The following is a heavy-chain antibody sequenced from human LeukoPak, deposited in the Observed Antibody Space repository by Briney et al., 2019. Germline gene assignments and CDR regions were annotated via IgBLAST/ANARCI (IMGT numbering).Heavy chain of an antibody. CDR2: IYYSGST. Sequence: PSETLSLTCTVSGGSISSSSYYWGWIRQPPGKGLEWIGSIYYSGSTYYNPSLKSRVTISVDTSKNQFSLKLSSVTAADTAVYYCARGQTVLLSRFDPWGQGTLVTVSS. CDR1: GGSISSSSYY. J-gene: IGHJ5*02. D-gene: IGHD3-10*01. V-gene: IGHV4-39*07. CDR3: ARGQTVLLSRFDP.